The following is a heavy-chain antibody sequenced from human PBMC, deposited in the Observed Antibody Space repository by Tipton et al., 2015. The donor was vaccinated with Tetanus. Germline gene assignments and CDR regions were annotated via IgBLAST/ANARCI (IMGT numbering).Heavy chain of an antibody. CDR2: ISADTDNT. D-gene: IGHD5-24*01. J-gene: IGHJ5*02. CDR3: AGGPLMGSPRWFDP. Sequence: QLVQSGAEVKKPGASVKVSCEASGYTFSIYAIGWVRQVPGQGLEWVGWISADTDNTNYAQKFQGRVTMTTDASTSTAYMELRSLGSDDTAVYYCAGGPLMGSPRWFDPWGQGTLVTVSS. V-gene: IGHV1-18*01. CDR1: GYTFSIYA.